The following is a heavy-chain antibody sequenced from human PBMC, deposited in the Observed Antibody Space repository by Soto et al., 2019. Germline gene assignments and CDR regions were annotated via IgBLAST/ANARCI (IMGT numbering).Heavy chain of an antibody. Sequence: EVFLSESGGGVTQPGGSLRLSCAAPGIKFRDSAMSWVRQAPGKGLEWVSSISNNGDATYYADSVKGSFHISRDNSEKTLFLEMNSLRVEDTAVYFCAQLALWFGEFGRGYWGQGALVNVSS. V-gene: IGHV3-23*01. J-gene: IGHJ4*02. CDR2: ISNNGDAT. CDR1: GIKFRDSA. CDR3: AQLALWFGEFGRGY. D-gene: IGHD3-10*01.